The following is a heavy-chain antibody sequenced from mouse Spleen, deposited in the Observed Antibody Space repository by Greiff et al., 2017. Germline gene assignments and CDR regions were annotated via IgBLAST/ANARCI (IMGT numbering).Heavy chain of an antibody. CDR1: GYTFTDYY. D-gene: IGHD1-1*01. Sequence: QVHVKQSGAELVRPGASVKLSCKASGYTFTDYYINWVKQRPGQGLEWIARIYPGSGNTYYNEKFKGKATLTAEKSSSTAYMQLSSLTSEDSAVYFCARSGTVGYAMDYWGQGTSVTVSS. J-gene: IGHJ4*01. CDR2: IYPGSGNT. CDR3: ARSGTVGYAMDY. V-gene: IGHV1-76*01.